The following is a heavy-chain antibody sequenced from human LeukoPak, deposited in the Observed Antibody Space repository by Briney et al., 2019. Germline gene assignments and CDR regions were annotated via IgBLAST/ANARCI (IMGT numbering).Heavy chain of an antibody. CDR1: GGSISSYY. CDR3: ARRPYYYYGSGSPNWFDP. D-gene: IGHD3-10*01. CDR2: IFYSGTT. J-gene: IGHJ5*02. V-gene: IGHV4-59*12. Sequence: SETLSLTCTVSGGSISSYYWSWIRQPPGKGLEWIGFIFYSGTTNYNPSLKSRVTISVDTFRNQFSLKLSSVTAADTAVYYCARRPYYYYGSGSPNWFDPWGQGTLVTVSS.